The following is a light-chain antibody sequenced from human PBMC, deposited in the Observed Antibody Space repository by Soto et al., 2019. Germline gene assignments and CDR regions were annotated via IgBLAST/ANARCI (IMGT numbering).Light chain of an antibody. J-gene: IGKJ2*03. CDR1: QSLLYGDGNTY. CDR3: MQGTHWPYS. Sequence: DVVMTQSPLSLPVTLGQPASISCRSSQSLLYGDGNTYLNWFQQKPGQSPRRLIYKVSNRDSGVPDRFSGSGSGTAFTLQISRVEAEDVGIYYCMQGTHWPYSFGLGTNLEIK. CDR2: KVS. V-gene: IGKV2-30*01.